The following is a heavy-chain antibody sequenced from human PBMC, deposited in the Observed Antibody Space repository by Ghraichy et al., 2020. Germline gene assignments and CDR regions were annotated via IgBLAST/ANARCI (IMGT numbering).Heavy chain of an antibody. CDR1: GFTFSNYG. Sequence: GGSLRLSCAASGFTFSNYGMHWVRQAPGRGLEWVAFIQYDGTNKYYADSVKCRFTISRDNSKNTLYLQMNSLRTEDTAVYYCAKDTVGIGVDYWGQGTLVTVSS. V-gene: IGHV3-30*02. J-gene: IGHJ4*02. CDR3: AKDTVGIGVDY. D-gene: IGHD7-27*01. CDR2: IQYDGTNK.